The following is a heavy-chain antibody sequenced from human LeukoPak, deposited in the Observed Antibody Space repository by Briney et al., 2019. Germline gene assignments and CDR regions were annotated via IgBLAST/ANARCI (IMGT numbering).Heavy chain of an antibody. V-gene: IGHV4-59*12. CDR2: IFYSGHS. Sequence: PSQSLSLACSVSGGFHSRYYWSWVRQPLRKGLEWLGHIFYSGHSNYNASLTRRIRMSVDTSKAQFSLELASVIAADTAVYYCARIAPLGFFDQWGPGILVTVSS. CDR3: ARIAPLGFFDQ. J-gene: IGHJ4*02. CDR1: GGFHSRYY. D-gene: IGHD2-15*01.